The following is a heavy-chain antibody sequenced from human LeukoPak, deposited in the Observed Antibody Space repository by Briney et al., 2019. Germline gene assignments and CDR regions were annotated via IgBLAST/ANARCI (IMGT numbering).Heavy chain of an antibody. CDR3: AKANDYGDYEYFQH. D-gene: IGHD4-17*01. CDR2: ISYDGSNK. CDR1: GFTFSSYG. J-gene: IGHJ1*01. V-gene: IGHV3-30*18. Sequence: GGSLTLSCAASGFTFSSYGMHWVRPAPGKGLEWVAVISYDGSNKYYADSVKGRFTISRDNSKNTLYLQMNSLRAEDTAVYYCAKANDYGDYEYFQHWGQGTLVTVSS.